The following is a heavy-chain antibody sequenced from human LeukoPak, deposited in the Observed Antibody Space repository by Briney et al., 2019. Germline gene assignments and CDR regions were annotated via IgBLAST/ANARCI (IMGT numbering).Heavy chain of an antibody. Sequence: SETLSLTCAVYGRAFSGYYWTWIRQPPGKGLEWIGEINHSGGTDHNPSLKSRVTMSVDTSKNQLSLQLTSVIAADTAVYYCASGRYGNQLLYVYWGQGTLVTVSS. V-gene: IGHV4-34*01. J-gene: IGHJ4*02. D-gene: IGHD2-2*02. CDR2: INHSGGT. CDR3: ASGRYGNQLLYVY. CDR1: GRAFSGYY.